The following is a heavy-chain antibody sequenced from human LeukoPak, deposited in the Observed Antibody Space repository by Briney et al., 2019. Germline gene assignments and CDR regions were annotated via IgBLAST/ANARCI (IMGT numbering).Heavy chain of an antibody. CDR3: ARDLYYYDSSGYLRWAMTTSERDAFDI. CDR1: GYTFTSYG. V-gene: IGHV1-18*01. J-gene: IGHJ3*02. CDR2: ISAYNGNT. Sequence: GASVKVSCKASGYTFTSYGISWVRQAPGQGLEWMGWISAYNGNTNYAQKLQGRVTMTTDTSTSTAYMELRSLRSDDTAVYYCARDLYYYDSSGYLRWAMTTSERDAFDIWGQGTMVTVSS. D-gene: IGHD3-22*01.